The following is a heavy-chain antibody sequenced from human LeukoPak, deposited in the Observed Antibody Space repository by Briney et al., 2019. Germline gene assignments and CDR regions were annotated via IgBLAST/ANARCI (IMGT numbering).Heavy chain of an antibody. CDR3: ARVDRPYSSSVGY. V-gene: IGHV1-18*01. CDR1: GYSFAGYG. D-gene: IGHD6-19*01. CDR2: ISTYSGNT. J-gene: IGHJ4*02. Sequence: ASVKVSCKASGYSFAGYGISWVRQAPGQGLEWMGWISTYSGNTNYAHNLQGRITVTTETSTSTAYMELSRLRSDDTAVYYCARVDRPYSSSVGYWGQGTLVTVSS.